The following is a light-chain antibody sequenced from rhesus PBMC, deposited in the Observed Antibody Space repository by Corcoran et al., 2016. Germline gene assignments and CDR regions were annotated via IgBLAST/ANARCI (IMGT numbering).Light chain of an antibody. CDR3: QQESSWPLT. CDR2: DSA. V-gene: IGKV3-35*01. CDR1: LSVNSN. J-gene: IGKJ4*01. Sequence: EIVMTQSPATLSLSPGERGTLSCRASLSVNSNLAWYQQKPGPAPRLLIDDSANRATGIPDRFSGSGSGTDFTLTLSSLGPEDFGVYYCQQESSWPLTFGGGTKVEIK.